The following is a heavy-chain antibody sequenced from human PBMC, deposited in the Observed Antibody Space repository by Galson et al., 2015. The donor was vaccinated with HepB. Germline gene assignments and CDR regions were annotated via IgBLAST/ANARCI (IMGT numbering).Heavy chain of an antibody. Sequence: SLRLSCAASGFTVSSNYMSWVRQAPGKGLECVSVLYAGNGDTTYYADSVRGRFTISRDNSKNTLYLQMNSLRVEDTAVYYCAKAPVHGGNPNSDWFDPWGQGTLVTVSS. D-gene: IGHD4-23*01. CDR1: GFTVSSNY. CDR3: AKAPVHGGNPNSDWFDP. V-gene: IGHV3-53*01. J-gene: IGHJ5*02. CDR2: LYAGNGDTT.